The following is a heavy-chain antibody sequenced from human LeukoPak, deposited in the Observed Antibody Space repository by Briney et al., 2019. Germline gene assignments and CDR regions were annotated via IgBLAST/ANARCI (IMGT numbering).Heavy chain of an antibody. Sequence: GGSLRLSCAASGFTFSSYSMNWVRQAPGKGLEWVSSISSSSSYIYYADSVKGRFTISRDNAKNSLYLQMNSLRAEDTAVYYCARVTPNYYDSSGYYLFDPWGQGTLATVSS. J-gene: IGHJ5*02. CDR2: ISSSSSYI. CDR1: GFTFSSYS. CDR3: ARVTPNYYDSSGYYLFDP. D-gene: IGHD3-22*01. V-gene: IGHV3-21*01.